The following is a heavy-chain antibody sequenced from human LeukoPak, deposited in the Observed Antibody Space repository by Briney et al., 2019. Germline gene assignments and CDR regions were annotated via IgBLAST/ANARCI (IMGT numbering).Heavy chain of an antibody. CDR3: AMNHDY. V-gene: IGHV3-7*01. Sequence: GGSLRLSCTASGFTFSPYWMTWVCQAPGKGLEWVASIKQHGTEKYYVDSVKGRFTVSRDNTKNSLYLQMNSLRAEDTAVYYCAMNHDYWGQGTLVTVSS. CDR2: IKQHGTEK. J-gene: IGHJ4*02. CDR1: GFTFSPYW.